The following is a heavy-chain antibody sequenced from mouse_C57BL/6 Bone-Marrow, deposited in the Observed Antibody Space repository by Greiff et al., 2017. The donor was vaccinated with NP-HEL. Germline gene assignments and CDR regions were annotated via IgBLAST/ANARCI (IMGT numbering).Heavy chain of an antibody. D-gene: IGHD3-2*02. Sequence: QVQLQQPGAELVRPGSSVKLSCKASGYTFTSYWMHWVKQRPIQGLEWIGNIDPSDSETHYNQKFKDKATLTVDKSSSTAYMQFSSLTSEDSAVYYCARLDSSGYLAWFAYWGQGTLVTVSA. CDR3: ARLDSSGYLAWFAY. J-gene: IGHJ3*01. CDR1: GYTFTSYW. CDR2: IDPSDSET. V-gene: IGHV1-52*01.